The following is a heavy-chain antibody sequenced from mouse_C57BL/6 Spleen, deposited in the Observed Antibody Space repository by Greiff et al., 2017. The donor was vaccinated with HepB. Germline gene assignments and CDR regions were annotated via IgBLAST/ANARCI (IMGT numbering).Heavy chain of an antibody. CDR2: ISYDGSN. D-gene: IGHD1-1*01. CDR3: ARERDGSLDY. J-gene: IGHJ2*01. V-gene: IGHV3-6*01. Sequence: EVKLQESGPGLVKPSQSLSLTCSVTGYSITSGYYWNWIRQFPGNKLEWMGYISYDGSNNYNPSLKNRISITRDTSKNQFFLKLNSVTTEDTATYYCARERDGSLDYWGQGTTLTVSS. CDR1: GYSITSGYY.